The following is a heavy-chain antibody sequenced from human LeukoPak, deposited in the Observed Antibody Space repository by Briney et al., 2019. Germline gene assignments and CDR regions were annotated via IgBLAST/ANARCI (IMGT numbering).Heavy chain of an antibody. V-gene: IGHV4-59*01. D-gene: IGHD2-8*01. CDR2: IYYSGST. CDR1: GGSISSYY. Sequence: SETLSLTCTVSGGSISSYYWSWIRQPPGKGLEWIGYIYYSGSTNYNPSLKSRVTISVDTSKNQFSLKLSSVTAADTAVYYCARGTSGYFDYWGQGTLVTVSS. CDR3: ARGTSGYFDY. J-gene: IGHJ4*02.